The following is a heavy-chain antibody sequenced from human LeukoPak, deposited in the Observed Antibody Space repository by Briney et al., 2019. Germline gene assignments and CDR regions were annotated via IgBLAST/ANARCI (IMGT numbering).Heavy chain of an antibody. V-gene: IGHV1-69*13. D-gene: IGHD6-6*01. CDR2: IIPIFGTA. CDR1: GGTFSSYA. CDR3: AKGKAVGVAARPYDY. J-gene: IGHJ4*02. Sequence: EASVKVSCKASGGTFSSYAISWVRQAPGQGLEWMGGIIPIFGTANYAQKFQGRVTITADESTSTAYMELSSLRSEDTAVYYCAKGKAVGVAARPYDYWGQGTLVTVSS.